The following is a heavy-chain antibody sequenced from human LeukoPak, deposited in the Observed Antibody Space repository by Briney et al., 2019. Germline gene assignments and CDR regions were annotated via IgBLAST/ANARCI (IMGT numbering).Heavy chain of an antibody. CDR3: TRELEVDDAFDI. J-gene: IGHJ3*02. D-gene: IGHD3-22*01. Sequence: PGGSLRLSCAASGFNFNNYDMHWVRQAPGKGLEWVAFIRYDGSNKYYADSVKGRFTISRDNSKNTLYLQMNSLRAEDTAVYYCTRELEVDDAFDIWGQGTMVTVSS. CDR2: IRYDGSNK. V-gene: IGHV3-30*02. CDR1: GFNFNNYD.